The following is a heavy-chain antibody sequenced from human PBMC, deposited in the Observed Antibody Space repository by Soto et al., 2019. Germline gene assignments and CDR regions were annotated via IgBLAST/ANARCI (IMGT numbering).Heavy chain of an antibody. CDR2: IYPGDSDT. V-gene: IGHV5-51*01. CDR3: ARVSERITMVRGVYYFDY. J-gene: IGHJ4*02. CDR1: GYSFTSYW. D-gene: IGHD3-10*01. Sequence: ESLKISCKGSGYSFTSYWIGWVRQMPGKGLEWMGIIYPGDSDTRYSPSFKGQVPISAAKSISTAYLQWSSLKPSDTAMYYCARVSERITMVRGVYYFDYWGQGTRVTVSS.